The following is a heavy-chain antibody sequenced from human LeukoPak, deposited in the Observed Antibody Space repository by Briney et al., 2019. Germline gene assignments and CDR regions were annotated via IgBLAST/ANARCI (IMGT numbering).Heavy chain of an antibody. V-gene: IGHV4-34*01. Sequence: SETLSRTCAVYGGSFSGYYWSWIRQPPGKGLEWIGEINRSGSTNYNPSLKSRVTISVDTSKNQFSLKLSSVTAADTAVYYCARRHDYGDYFDYWGQGTLVTVSS. CDR1: GGSFSGYY. D-gene: IGHD4-17*01. J-gene: IGHJ4*02. CDR2: INRSGST. CDR3: ARRHDYGDYFDY.